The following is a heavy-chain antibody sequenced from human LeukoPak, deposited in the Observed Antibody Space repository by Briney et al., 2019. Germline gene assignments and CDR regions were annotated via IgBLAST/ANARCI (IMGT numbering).Heavy chain of an antibody. CDR1: GYTSISYW. CDR3: ARRITVAGTWYFDY. J-gene: IGHJ4*02. CDR2: IYPGDSDT. Sequence: GESLKISCNASGYTSISYWIGWVRQMPGKGLEWMGIIYPGDSDTRYSPSFQGQVTISADKSINTAYLQWSSLKASDTAIYYCARRITVAGTWYFDYWGQGTLVTVSS. V-gene: IGHV5-51*01. D-gene: IGHD6-19*01.